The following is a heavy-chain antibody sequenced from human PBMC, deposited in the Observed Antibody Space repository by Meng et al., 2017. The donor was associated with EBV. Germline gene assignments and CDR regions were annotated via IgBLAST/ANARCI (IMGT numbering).Heavy chain of an antibody. CDR2: ISAYNGNT. D-gene: IGHD3-3*01. CDR1: GYTYTSYG. J-gene: IGHJ5*02. V-gene: IGHV1-18*01. CDR3: AGEASSYDFNWFDP. Sequence: ENPRGSMKVSFKASGYTYTSYGISWVRHAPGQDLERMGWISAYNGNTNYAQKLQGRVTMTTDTTTSTAYMELRSLRSDDTAVYYCAGEASSYDFNWFDPWGQGTLVTVSS.